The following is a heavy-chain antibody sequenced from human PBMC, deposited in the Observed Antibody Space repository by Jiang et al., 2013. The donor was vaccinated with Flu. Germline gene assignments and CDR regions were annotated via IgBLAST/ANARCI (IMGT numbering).Heavy chain of an antibody. CDR3: AREYSAFDF. Sequence: LLKPSETLSLICTVSGDSISNYYWHWIRQPPGKGLEWIGYIHHSGSTSYNPSLKSRLTISVDTSKNQLSLRLSSVTAADTAVYYCAREYSAFDFWGQGTMVTVSS. D-gene: IGHD2-21*01. CDR1: GDSISNYY. CDR2: IHHSGST. V-gene: IGHV4-59*01. J-gene: IGHJ3*01.